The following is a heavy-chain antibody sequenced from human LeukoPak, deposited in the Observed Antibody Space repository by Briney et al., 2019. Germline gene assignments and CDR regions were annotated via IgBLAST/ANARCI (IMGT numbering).Heavy chain of an antibody. CDR1: GYTFTGYY. CDR2: INPNSGGT. J-gene: IGHJ6*02. V-gene: IGHV1-2*02. Sequence: GASVKVSCKAPGYTFTGYYMHWVRQAPGQGLEWMGWINPNSGGTNYAQKFQGRVTMTRDTSISTAYMELSRLRSDDTAVYYCAREGMSGYAFLYYYYYYGMDVWGQGTTVTVSS. CDR3: AREGMSGYAFLYYYYYYGMDV. D-gene: IGHD5-12*01.